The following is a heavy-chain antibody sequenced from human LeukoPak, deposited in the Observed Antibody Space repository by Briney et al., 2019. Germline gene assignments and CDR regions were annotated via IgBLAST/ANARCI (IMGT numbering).Heavy chain of an antibody. CDR3: ARAALEYSSPYYFEF. D-gene: IGHD6-6*01. CDR2: IIPVFVKA. CDR1: GGTFGSYA. J-gene: IGHJ4*02. V-gene: IGHV1-69*13. Sequence: ASVKVSCKTSGGTFGSYAIGWVRQAPGQGLEWMGGIIPVFVKANYPQNFQDRVTITADDSTSTVYMELRSLRSEDTAVYYCARAALEYSSPYYFEFWGQGTLITVSS.